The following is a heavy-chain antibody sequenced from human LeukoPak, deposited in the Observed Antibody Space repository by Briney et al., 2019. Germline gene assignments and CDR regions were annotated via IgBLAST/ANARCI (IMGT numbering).Heavy chain of an antibody. CDR1: GFTFSSYA. V-gene: IGHV3-30*04. J-gene: IGHJ4*02. CDR3: ARDLGWVRRLRYFDWLFHFDY. CDR2: ISYDGSNK. D-gene: IGHD3-9*01. Sequence: GGSLRLSCAASGFTFSSYAMHWVRQAPGKGLEWVAVISYDGSNKYYADSVKGRFTISRDNSKNTLYLQMNSLRAEDTAVYYCARDLGWVRRLRYFDWLFHFDYWGQGTLVTVSS.